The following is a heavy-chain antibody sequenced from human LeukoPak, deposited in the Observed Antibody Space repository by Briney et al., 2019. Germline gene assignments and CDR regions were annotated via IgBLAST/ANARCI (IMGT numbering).Heavy chain of an antibody. CDR3: AKGAVATISAYYYYGMDV. CDR2: ISWNSGSI. V-gene: IGHV3-9*01. Sequence: PGRSLRLSCAASGFTFDDYAMHWVRQAPGKGLEWVSGISWNSGSIGYADSVKGRFTISRDNAKNSLYLQMNSLRAEDTALYYCAKGAVATISAYYYYGMDVWGQGTTVTVSS. CDR1: GFTFDDYA. D-gene: IGHD5-12*01. J-gene: IGHJ6*02.